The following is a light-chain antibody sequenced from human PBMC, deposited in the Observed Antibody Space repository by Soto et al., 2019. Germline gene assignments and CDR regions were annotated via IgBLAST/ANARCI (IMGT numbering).Light chain of an antibody. Sequence: PPSTTGWPWERVTITCVGKGSNIGSKTVNWYQQLPGTAPKLLIYSNYQRPSGVPDRFSGSKSGTSASLAISGLQSEDEADYYCSAWDASLNGYVFGTGTKVTV. J-gene: IGLJ1*01. CDR2: SNY. CDR3: SAWDASLNGYV. V-gene: IGLV1-44*01. CDR1: GSNIGSKT.